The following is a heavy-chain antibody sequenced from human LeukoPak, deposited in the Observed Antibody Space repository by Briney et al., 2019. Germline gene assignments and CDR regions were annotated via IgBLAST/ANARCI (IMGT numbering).Heavy chain of an antibody. Sequence: PETLSLTCTVSGCSISSYYWGWIRQPPGKGLEWIGYIYYSGSTNYNPSLKSRVTISVDTSKNQFSLKLSSVTAADTAVYYCASFSGYDWSSWFDPWGQGTLVTVSS. J-gene: IGHJ5*02. CDR1: GCSISSYY. D-gene: IGHD5-12*01. V-gene: IGHV4-59*08. CDR2: IYYSGST. CDR3: ASFSGYDWSSWFDP.